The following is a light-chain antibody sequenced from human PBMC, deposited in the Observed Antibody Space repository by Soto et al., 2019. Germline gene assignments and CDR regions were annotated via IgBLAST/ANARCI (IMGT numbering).Light chain of an antibody. V-gene: IGKV1-39*01. J-gene: IGKJ2*01. CDR3: QQTYSTPYT. CDR2: TSG. CDR1: QRITTY. Sequence: IQMTQSPSSLSASVGDRVTITCRASQRITTYLKWYQQKPGEAPKLLISTSGTLHCAVPSRFSGSGSGTDFTLPITALRPEDFATYFCQQTYSTPYTFGQGTKLEIK.